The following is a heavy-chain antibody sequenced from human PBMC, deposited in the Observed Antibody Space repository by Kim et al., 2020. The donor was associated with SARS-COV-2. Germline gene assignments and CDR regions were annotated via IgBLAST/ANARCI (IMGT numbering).Heavy chain of an antibody. CDR2: IFYGGST. V-gene: IGHV4-39*01. J-gene: IGHJ3*01. CDR3: ASLCRPLVPHDPFNV. CDR1: GGSISSSSYY. Sequence: SETLSLTCTVSGGSISSSSYYWGWIRQSPGKGLEWIGTIFYGGSTYYTPSLKSRVTISVDTSRNQFSLKLSPLPAADTAAYFCASLCRPLVPHDPFNVWG. D-gene: IGHD6-13*01.